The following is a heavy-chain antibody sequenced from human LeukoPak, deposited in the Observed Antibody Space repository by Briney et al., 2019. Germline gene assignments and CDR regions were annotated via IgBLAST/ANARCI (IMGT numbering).Heavy chain of an antibody. V-gene: IGHV4-39*01. CDR3: ARRSLSGWYHDY. CDR1: GRSITSNNYY. J-gene: IGHJ4*02. CDR2: IHYSQIT. Sequence: PSETLSLTCTVSGRSITSNNYYWAWIRQPPRKGLEWIVTIHYSQITYYTPSLKSRVTISVDTSKNQFSLNLSSVTAADTAVYYCARRSLSGWYHDYWGQGTLVTVSS. D-gene: IGHD6-19*01.